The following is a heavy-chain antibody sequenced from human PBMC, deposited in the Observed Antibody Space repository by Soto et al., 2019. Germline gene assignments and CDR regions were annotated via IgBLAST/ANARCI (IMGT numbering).Heavy chain of an antibody. CDR2: ISDGGGST. D-gene: IGHD2-21*01. V-gene: IGHV3-23*01. Sequence: PGGSLRLSCAASGFSFSSYAMSWVRQAPGKGLEWVSSISDGGGSTNYADSVRGRFTIARDRSKNTLYLHMISLRAEDTAVYYCASAKAVVIAPLGIWGQGALVTVSS. CDR1: GFSFSSYA. CDR3: ASAKAVVIAPLGI. J-gene: IGHJ3*02.